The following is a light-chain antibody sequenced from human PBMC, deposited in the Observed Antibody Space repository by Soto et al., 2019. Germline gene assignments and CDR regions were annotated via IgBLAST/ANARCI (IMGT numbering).Light chain of an antibody. CDR3: CSYAGSYTPLFV. Sequence: QSALTQPRSVSGSPGQSVTISCTGTNSDVGVYNYVSWYQQHPGKAPKLMIYDVSKRPSGVPDRFSGSKSGNTASLTISGLQAEDEADYSCCSYAGSYTPLFVFGTGTKLTVL. J-gene: IGLJ1*01. V-gene: IGLV2-11*01. CDR1: NSDVGVYNY. CDR2: DVS.